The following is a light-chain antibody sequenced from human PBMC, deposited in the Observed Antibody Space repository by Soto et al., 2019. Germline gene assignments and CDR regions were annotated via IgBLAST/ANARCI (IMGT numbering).Light chain of an antibody. V-gene: IGLV1-40*01. J-gene: IGLJ1*01. CDR1: SSNIGAGYE. Sequence: QSVLTQPPSVSGAPGQRVTISCTGTSSNIGAGYEVHWYHQLPGTAPKSLVSGNDNRPSGVPDRLSASKSGTSGSLAITDLQAEDEGHYYCQSYDRGLTAYVFGTGTKLTVL. CDR2: GND. CDR3: QSYDRGLTAYV.